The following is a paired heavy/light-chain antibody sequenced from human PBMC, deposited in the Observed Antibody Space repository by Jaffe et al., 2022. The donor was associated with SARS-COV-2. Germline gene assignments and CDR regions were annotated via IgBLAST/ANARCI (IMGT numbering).Heavy chain of an antibody. CDR3: AKDYSVRGSVLLWFGEFGY. V-gene: IGHV3-23*01. J-gene: IGHJ4*02. Sequence: EVQLLESGGGLVQPGGSLRLSCVASGFTFSSYAMSWVRQAPGKGLEWVSAISGSGGSTYYADSVKGRFTISRDNSKNTLFLQMNSLRAEDTAVYYCAKDYSVRGSVLLWFGEFGYWGQGTLVTVSS. D-gene: IGHD3-10*01. CDR2: ISGSGGST. CDR1: GFTFSSYA.
Light chain of an antibody. CDR2: GAS. Sequence: EIVMTQSPATLSVSPGERATLSCRASQSVSSNLAWYQQKPGQAPRLLIYGASTRATGIPARFSGSGSGTEFTLTISSLQSEDFAVYYCQQYNNWPPTFGQGTKVEIK. CDR3: QQYNNWPPT. CDR1: QSVSSN. J-gene: IGKJ1*01. V-gene: IGKV3-15*01.